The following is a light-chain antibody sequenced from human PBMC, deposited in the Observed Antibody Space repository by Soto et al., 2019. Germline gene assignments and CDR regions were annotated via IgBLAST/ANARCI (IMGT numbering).Light chain of an antibody. J-gene: IGLJ3*02. CDR1: SSDVGGYKY. V-gene: IGLV2-14*01. CDR3: SSYTSSSTWV. CDR2: EVS. Sequence: ALTQPASVSGSPGQSITISCTGTSSDVGGYKYVSWYQQPPGKAPKLIIFEVSNRPSGVYNRFSGSKSGNTASLTISGLQAEDEADYYCSSYTSSSTWVFGGGTKLTVL.